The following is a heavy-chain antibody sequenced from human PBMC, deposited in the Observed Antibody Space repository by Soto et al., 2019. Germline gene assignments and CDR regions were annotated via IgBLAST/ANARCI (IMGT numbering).Heavy chain of an antibody. Sequence: ASVKVSCKASGYTFTSYGISWVRQAPGQGLEWMGWISAYNGNTNYAQKLQGRVTMTTDTSTSTAYMELRSLRSDDTAVYYCARSGFQSHPEYSSSYWVWSRFDPWGQGTLVTVSS. CDR2: ISAYNGNT. D-gene: IGHD6-6*01. J-gene: IGHJ5*02. V-gene: IGHV1-18*04. CDR1: GYTFTSYG. CDR3: ARSGFQSHPEYSSSYWVWSRFDP.